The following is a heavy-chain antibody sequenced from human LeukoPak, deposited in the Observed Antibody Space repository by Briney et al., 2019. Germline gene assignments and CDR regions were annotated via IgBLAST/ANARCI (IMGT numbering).Heavy chain of an antibody. D-gene: IGHD3-22*01. Sequence: PSETLSLTCTVSGGSMSSHYWSWIRQPPGKGLEWIGYIYYSGSTNYNPSLKSRVTISVDTSKNQFSLKLSSVTAADTAVYFCASPRGDDSGGYYTWYFHHWGQGILVTVSS. J-gene: IGHJ1*01. CDR2: IYYSGST. CDR1: GGSMSSHY. CDR3: ASPRGDDSGGYYTWYFHH. V-gene: IGHV4-59*08.